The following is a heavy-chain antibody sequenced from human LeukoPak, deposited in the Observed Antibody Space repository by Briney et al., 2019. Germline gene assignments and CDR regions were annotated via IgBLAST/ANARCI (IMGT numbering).Heavy chain of an antibody. CDR1: GFTFTNYA. J-gene: IGHJ4*02. CDR2: VSGSGGTT. D-gene: IGHD2-15*01. V-gene: IGHV3-23*01. CDR3: AKDLAGYCSGGRCPREFDC. Sequence: GGSLRLSCAASGFTFTNYAVSWVRQGPGKGLEWVSAVSGSGGTTFYADSVKGRFTISRDNSNATVYLEMNSLRVEDTALYYCAKDLAGYCSGGRCPREFDCWGQGTLVTVSS.